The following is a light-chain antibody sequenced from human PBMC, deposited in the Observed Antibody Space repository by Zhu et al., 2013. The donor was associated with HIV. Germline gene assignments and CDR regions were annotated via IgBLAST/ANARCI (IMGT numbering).Light chain of an antibody. Sequence: DIQMTQSPSAMSASVGDRVTITCRASQDIINYLAWFQQKPGTVPKRLIYAASSLQSGVPSRFSGSVSGTQFTLTISCLQSEDFATYYCQQYYSYPRTFGQGTKVEIK. CDR2: AAS. CDR3: QQYYSYPRT. CDR1: QDIINY. V-gene: IGKV1-17*03. J-gene: IGKJ1*01.